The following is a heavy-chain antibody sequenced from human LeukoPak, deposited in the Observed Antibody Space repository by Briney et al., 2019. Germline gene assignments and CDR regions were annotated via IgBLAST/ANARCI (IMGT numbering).Heavy chain of an antibody. Sequence: GGSLRLSCAASEFTFSSYWMHWVRRAPGKGLVWVSRINSDGSSTSYADSVKGRFTISRDNAKNTLYLQMNSLRAEDTAVYYCARVGKYYYGSGRYLLSPWGQGTLVTVSS. CDR1: EFTFSSYW. CDR3: ARVGKYYYGSGRYLLSP. CDR2: INSDGSST. J-gene: IGHJ4*02. D-gene: IGHD3-10*01. V-gene: IGHV3-74*01.